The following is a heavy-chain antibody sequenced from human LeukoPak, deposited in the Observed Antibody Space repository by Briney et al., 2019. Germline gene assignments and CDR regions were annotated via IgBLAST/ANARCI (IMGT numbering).Heavy chain of an antibody. Sequence: GGSLRLSCAASGFTFSSYAMSWVRQAPGKGLEWVSAISGSGGSTYYADSVKGRFTISRDNSKNTQYLQMNSLRAEGTAVYYCANGLNAKGQYQLLWNSVAFDIWGQGTMVTVSS. J-gene: IGHJ3*02. V-gene: IGHV3-23*01. CDR1: GFTFSSYA. D-gene: IGHD2-2*01. CDR3: ANGLNAKGQYQLLWNSVAFDI. CDR2: ISGSGGST.